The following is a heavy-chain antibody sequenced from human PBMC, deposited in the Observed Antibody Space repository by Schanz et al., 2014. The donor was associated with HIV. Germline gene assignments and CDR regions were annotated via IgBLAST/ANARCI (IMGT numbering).Heavy chain of an antibody. V-gene: IGHV3-33*01. CDR1: GFTFSTYA. J-gene: IGHJ4*02. D-gene: IGHD6-13*01. CDR2: IWYDGSNK. Sequence: QVQLVESGGGVVQPGRSLRLSCTASGFTFSTYAMHWVRQAPGKGLEWVAVIWYDGSNKYYADSVKGRVTISRDNSKKTLYLQMNSLRGEDTAVYYCAREKDLGYSSTLGFWGQGTLVTVSS. CDR3: AREKDLGYSSTLGF.